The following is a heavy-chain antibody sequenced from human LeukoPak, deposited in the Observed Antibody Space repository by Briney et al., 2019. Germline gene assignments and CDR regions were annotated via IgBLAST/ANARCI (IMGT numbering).Heavy chain of an antibody. CDR3: ARDQGEYQLLPHYGMDV. J-gene: IGHJ6*02. CDR1: GFTFSSYG. D-gene: IGHD2-2*01. V-gene: IGHV3-33*01. CDR2: IWYDGSNK. Sequence: PGGSLGLSCAASGFTFSSYGMHWVRRAPGKGLEWVAVIWYDGSNKYYADSVKGRFTISRDNSKNTLYLQMNSLRAEDTAVYYCARDQGEYQLLPHYGMDVWGQGTTVTVSS.